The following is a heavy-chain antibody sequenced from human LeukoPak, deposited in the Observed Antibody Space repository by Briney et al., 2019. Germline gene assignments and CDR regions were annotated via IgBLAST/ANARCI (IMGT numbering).Heavy chain of an antibody. J-gene: IGHJ3*01. CDR3: ARSEVAYYGSKNSLWPDAFDF. Sequence: PSETLSLTCTVSGGSISSHYWSWIRQPPGKGLEWIGYIHSIGGTSYNPSLKSRVTISLDTSQMQFSLRLSSVTAADTAVYYCARSEVAYYGSKNSLWPDAFDFWGQGTVVTVSP. CDR2: IHSIGGT. V-gene: IGHV4-4*09. D-gene: IGHD3-10*01. CDR1: GGSISSHY.